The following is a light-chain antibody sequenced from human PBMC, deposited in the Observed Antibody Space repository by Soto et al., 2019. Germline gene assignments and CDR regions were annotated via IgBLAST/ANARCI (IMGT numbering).Light chain of an antibody. J-gene: IGKJ1*01. V-gene: IGKV3-11*01. Sequence: EIVLTQSPGTLSLTPGERATLSCRASQSVSNNYLAWYQQRPGQAPRLLISGASSRATGIPPRFSGSVSGTDFTLTISSLEPEDFAVYYCQQRGNWPTFGQGTKVDIK. CDR1: QSVSNN. CDR2: GAS. CDR3: QQRGNWPT.